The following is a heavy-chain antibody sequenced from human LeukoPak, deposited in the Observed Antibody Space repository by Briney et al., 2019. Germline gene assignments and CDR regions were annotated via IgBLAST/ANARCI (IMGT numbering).Heavy chain of an antibody. V-gene: IGHV3-21*01. CDR1: GFTFSSHS. CDR3: ARSDNPYGVTDY. D-gene: IGHD1-14*01. J-gene: IGHJ4*02. CDR2: ISSSSSYI. Sequence: GGSLRLSCAASGFTFSSHSMNWVRQAPGKGLEWVSSISSSSSYIYYAASVKGRFTISRDNAKNSLYLQMNSLRAEDTAVYYCARSDNPYGVTDYWGQGTLVTVSS.